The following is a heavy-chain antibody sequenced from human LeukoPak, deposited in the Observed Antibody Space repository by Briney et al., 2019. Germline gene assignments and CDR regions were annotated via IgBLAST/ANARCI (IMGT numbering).Heavy chain of an antibody. CDR2: IYTSGST. V-gene: IGHV4-4*07. CDR1: GGSISSYY. D-gene: IGHD2-15*01. CDR3: AAELEGYCSGGSCYGRRDY. Sequence: SETLSLTCTVSGGSISSYYWSWIRQPAGKGLEWIGRIYTSGSTNYNPSLKSRVTMSVDTSKNQFSLKLSSVTAADTAVYYCAAELEGYCSGGSCYGRRDYWGQGTLVTVSS. J-gene: IGHJ4*02.